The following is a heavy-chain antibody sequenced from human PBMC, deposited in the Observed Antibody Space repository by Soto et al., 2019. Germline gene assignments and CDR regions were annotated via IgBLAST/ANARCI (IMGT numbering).Heavy chain of an antibody. D-gene: IGHD3-16*01. CDR1: GYSLTGYY. Sequence: QAQLVQSGAEMKKSGASLKVSCQASGYSLTGYYLHWIRQAPGQGLEWMGWFNPDSGEAIYAQKFQGRVTMTRDTTISTAYLEVWSLTSDDTAVYFCARGGIYESGLYKGDLDVWGQGTFVSVSS. CDR3: ARGGIYESGLYKGDLDV. J-gene: IGHJ3*01. V-gene: IGHV1-2*02. CDR2: FNPDSGEA.